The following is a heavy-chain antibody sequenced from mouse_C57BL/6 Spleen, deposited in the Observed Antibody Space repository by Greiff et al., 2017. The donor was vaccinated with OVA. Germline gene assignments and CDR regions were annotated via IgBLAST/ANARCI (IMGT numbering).Heavy chain of an antibody. J-gene: IGHJ2*01. V-gene: IGHV1-18*01. CDR2: INPNNGGT. Sequence: EVQLQQSGPELVKPGASVKIPCKASGYTFTDYNMDWVKQSHGKSLEWIGDINPNNGGTSYNQKFKGKATLTVDKSSSTAYMELRSLTSEDSAVYYCARKENYYGNYFDYWGQGTTLTVSS. CDR1: GYTFTDYN. CDR3: ARKENYYGNYFDY. D-gene: IGHD2-1*01.